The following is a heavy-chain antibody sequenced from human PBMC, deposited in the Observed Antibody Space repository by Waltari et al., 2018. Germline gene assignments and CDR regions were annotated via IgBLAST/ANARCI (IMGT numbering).Heavy chain of an antibody. CDR1: SGSIRNYF. V-gene: IGHV4-59*08. Sequence: QEQLPESGPGLVKPSETLSLTCSVSSGSIRNYFWNWIRQPPGKGFEGIGYIRHTGITKWNPSLESRLSMSVDTSRSHVSLTLTSVTAADTAVYYCARWDSSGRYFAVWGPGSLVTVSP. CDR2: IRHTGIT. D-gene: IGHD3-22*01. CDR3: ARWDSSGRYFAV. J-gene: IGHJ4*02.